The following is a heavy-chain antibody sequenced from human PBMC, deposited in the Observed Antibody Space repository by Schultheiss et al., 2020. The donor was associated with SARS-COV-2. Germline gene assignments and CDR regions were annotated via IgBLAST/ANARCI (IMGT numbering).Heavy chain of an antibody. V-gene: IGHV1-18*01. CDR2: ISAYNGNT. CDR1: GYTFTSYG. CDR3: ARDGTTEKAIVVVAATPDY. Sequence: ASVKVSCKASGYTFTSYGISWVRQAPGQGLEWMGWISAYNGNTNYAQKLQGRVTMTTDTSTSTAYMELRSLRSDDTAVYYCARDGTTEKAIVVVAATPDYWGQGTLVTVSS. D-gene: IGHD2-15*01. J-gene: IGHJ4*02.